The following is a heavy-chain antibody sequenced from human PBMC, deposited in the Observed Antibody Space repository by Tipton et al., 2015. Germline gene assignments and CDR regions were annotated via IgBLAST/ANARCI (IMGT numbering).Heavy chain of an antibody. J-gene: IGHJ4*02. CDR3: ASQDIVLMVYGFDY. CDR1: GGSVSSANYY. CDR2: ISYSGST. Sequence: TLSLTCSVSGGSVSSANYYWSWIRQPPGKGLEWIGYISYSGSTHYNPSVKSRVTISVDTSKNQFSLRLSSVTAADTAVYYCASQDIVLMVYGFDYWGQGTLVTVSS. D-gene: IGHD2-8*01. V-gene: IGHV4-61*01.